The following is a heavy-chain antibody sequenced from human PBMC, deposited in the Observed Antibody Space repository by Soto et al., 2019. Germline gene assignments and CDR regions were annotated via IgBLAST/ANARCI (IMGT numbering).Heavy chain of an antibody. Sequence: EVQLVESGGVVVQPGGSLRLSCAASGFTFDDYTMHWVRQAPGKGLEWVSLISWDGGSTYYADSVKGRFTISRDNSKNSLYLQMNSLRTEDTALDYCAKESGHCSGGSCYTRYFDYWGQGTLVTVSS. CDR3: AKESGHCSGGSCYTRYFDY. CDR1: GFTFDDYT. V-gene: IGHV3-43*01. J-gene: IGHJ4*02. D-gene: IGHD2-15*01. CDR2: ISWDGGST.